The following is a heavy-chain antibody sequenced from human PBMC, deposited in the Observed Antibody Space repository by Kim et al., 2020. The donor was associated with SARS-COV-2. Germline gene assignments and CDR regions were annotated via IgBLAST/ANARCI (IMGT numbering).Heavy chain of an antibody. CDR2: ISYDGSDK. V-gene: IGHV3-30-3*01. D-gene: IGHD3-10*01. CDR3: ARDFLYGSGTYFFDF. J-gene: IGHJ3*01. CDR1: GFTFSSFA. Sequence: GGSLRLSCAASGFTFSSFAMHWVRQAPGKGLEWVAVISYDGSDKHYADSVKGRFTISRDNSKNTLVLQMNTLRAEDTAVYYCARDFLYGSGTYFFDFWG.